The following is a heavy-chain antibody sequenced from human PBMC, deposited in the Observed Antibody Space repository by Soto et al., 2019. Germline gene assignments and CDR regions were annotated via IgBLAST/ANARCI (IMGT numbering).Heavy chain of an antibody. CDR2: IIPILGIA. D-gene: IGHD1-1*01. CDR3: ARAPELLGAFDI. Sequence: QVQLVQSGAEVKKPGSSVKVSCKASGGTFSSYTISWVRQAPGQGLEWMGRIIPILGIANYAQKFQGRVTITADKSTSTAYMELSSLRSEDTAVYYCARAPELLGAFDIWGQGTMVTVSS. J-gene: IGHJ3*02. V-gene: IGHV1-69*02. CDR1: GGTFSSYT.